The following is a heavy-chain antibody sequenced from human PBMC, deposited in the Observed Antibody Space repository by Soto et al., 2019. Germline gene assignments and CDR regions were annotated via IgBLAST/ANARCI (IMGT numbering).Heavy chain of an antibody. V-gene: IGHV1-69*01. CDR3: AREGSGGSYHFDY. Sequence: QVQLVQSGAEVKKPGSSVKVSCKASGGTFSSYAISWVRQAPGQGLEWMGGIIPIFGTANYAQKLQGRVMITADESRSTAYMELSSLRSEDTAVYYCAREGSGGSYHFDYWGQGTLVTVSS. CDR1: GGTFSSYA. CDR2: IIPIFGTA. D-gene: IGHD1-26*01. J-gene: IGHJ4*02.